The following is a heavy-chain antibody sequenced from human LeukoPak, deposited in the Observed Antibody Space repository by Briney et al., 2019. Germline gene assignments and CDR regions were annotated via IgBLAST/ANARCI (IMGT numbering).Heavy chain of an antibody. CDR1: GFTFSSYW. Sequence: GGSLRLSCAASGFTFSSYWMHWVRQAPGKGLVWVSRINSDGSSTSYADSVKGRFTISRDNAKNTLYLQMNSLRAGDTAVYYCVRVYYDSSGYYSFDYWGQGTLVTVSS. D-gene: IGHD3-22*01. V-gene: IGHV3-74*01. CDR3: VRVYYDSSGYYSFDY. CDR2: INSDGSST. J-gene: IGHJ4*02.